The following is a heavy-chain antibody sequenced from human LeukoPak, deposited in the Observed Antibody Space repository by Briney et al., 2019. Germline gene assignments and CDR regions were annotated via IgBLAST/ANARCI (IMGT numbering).Heavy chain of an antibody. CDR3: ARGPAAAIDY. V-gene: IGHV3-48*02. Sequence: GGSLRLSCAASGFTFSTYSMNWVRQAPGKGLEWVSYIASSTIYYADSVKGRFTISRDNAKNSLYLQMNSLRDEDMAVYYCARGPAAAIDYWGQGTLVTVSS. CDR2: IASSTI. CDR1: GFTFSTYS. J-gene: IGHJ4*02. D-gene: IGHD2-2*01.